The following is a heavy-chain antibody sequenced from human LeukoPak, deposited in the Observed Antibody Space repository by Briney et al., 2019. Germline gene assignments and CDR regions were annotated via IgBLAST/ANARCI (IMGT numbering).Heavy chain of an antibody. CDR3: ATSVVAATLWSLDFDY. CDR1: GYTFTSYG. D-gene: IGHD2-15*01. J-gene: IGHJ4*02. V-gene: IGHV1-18*01. CDR2: ISTYNGNT. Sequence: GASVKVSCKASGYTFTSYGISWVRQAPGQGLEWMGWISTYNGNTNYAQKLQGRVTMTTDTSTSTAYMELRSLRSDDTAVYYCATSVVAATLWSLDFDYWGQGTLVTVSS.